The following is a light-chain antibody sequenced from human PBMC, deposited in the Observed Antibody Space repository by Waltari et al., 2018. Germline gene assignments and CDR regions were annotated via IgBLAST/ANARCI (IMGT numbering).Light chain of an antibody. V-gene: IGKV1-9*01. CDR1: QGISSY. J-gene: IGKJ3*01. CDR2: AGS. CDR3: QQVNSYPFT. Sequence: TCRAIQGISSYLAWYQQKPGKAPKLLIYAGSTLLNGVPSRFSGGGFGTDFTLTISSLQPEDFAPYYCQQVNSYPFTFGPGTTVDIK.